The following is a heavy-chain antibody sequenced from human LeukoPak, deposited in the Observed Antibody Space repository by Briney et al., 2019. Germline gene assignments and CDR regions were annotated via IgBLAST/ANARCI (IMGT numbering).Heavy chain of an antibody. CDR2: IYYSGST. V-gene: IGHV4-59*01. J-gene: IGHJ4*02. CDR3: ARDGIGSDYVRYFDY. CDR1: GGSISSYY. Sequence: SETLSLTCTVSGGSISSYYWSWIRQPPGKGLEWIGYIYYSGSTNYNPSLKSRVTISVDTSKNQFSLKLSSVTAADTAVYYCARDGIGSDYVRYFDYWGQGTLVTVSS. D-gene: IGHD3-10*02.